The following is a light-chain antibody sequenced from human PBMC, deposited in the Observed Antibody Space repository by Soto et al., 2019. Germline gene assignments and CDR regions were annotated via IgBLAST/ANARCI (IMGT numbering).Light chain of an antibody. Sequence: EIVLTQSPGTLSLSPGERATLSCRASQSVSSSFLAWYQQKPGQAPRLLIYGASSRATGIPDRFSGSGSGTDFTLTISRLGPQDVAVYYCPQYGSSPLTFGGGTKVEIK. CDR1: QSVSSSF. J-gene: IGKJ4*01. CDR2: GAS. CDR3: PQYGSSPLT. V-gene: IGKV3-20*01.